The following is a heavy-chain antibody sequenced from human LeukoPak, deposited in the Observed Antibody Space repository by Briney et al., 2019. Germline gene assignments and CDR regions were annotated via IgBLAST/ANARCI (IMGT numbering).Heavy chain of an antibody. CDR2: IYYSGGT. CDR3: ARIVVGATADY. D-gene: IGHD1-26*01. V-gene: IGHV4-61*01. J-gene: IGHJ4*02. Sequence: SETLSLTCTVSGGSVSSASYYWSWIRQPPGKGLEWIGFIYYSGGTNYNPSLKSRVSISVDTSKNQLSLKVSSVTAADTAVYYCARIVVGATADYWGQGTLVTVSS. CDR1: GGSVSSASYY.